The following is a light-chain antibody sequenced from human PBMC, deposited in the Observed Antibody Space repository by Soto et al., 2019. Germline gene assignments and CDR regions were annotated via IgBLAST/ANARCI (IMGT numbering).Light chain of an antibody. J-gene: IGKJ5*01. CDR2: GAS. CDR3: QQYGSSPIT. CDR1: QSVSNS. V-gene: IGKV3-20*01. Sequence: EIVLTQSPGTLSLSPGERATLSCRASQSVSNSLAWYQQKTGQAPRLPISGASSRATGIPDRFSGSGSETDFTLTISRLEPEDFALYYCQQYGSSPITFGQGTRLESK.